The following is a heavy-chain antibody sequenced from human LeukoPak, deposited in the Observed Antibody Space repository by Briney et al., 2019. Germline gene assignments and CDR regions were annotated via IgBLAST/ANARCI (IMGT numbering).Heavy chain of an antibody. Sequence: PGGSLRLSCAASGFTFSSYEMNWVRQAPGKGLEWVSYISSSGSTIYYADSVKGRFTISRDNAKNSLYLQMDSLRAEDTAVYYCARSSVAGRYFDYWGQGTLVTVSS. CDR3: ARSSVAGRYFDY. V-gene: IGHV3-48*03. CDR2: ISSSGSTI. J-gene: IGHJ4*02. CDR1: GFTFSSYE. D-gene: IGHD6-19*01.